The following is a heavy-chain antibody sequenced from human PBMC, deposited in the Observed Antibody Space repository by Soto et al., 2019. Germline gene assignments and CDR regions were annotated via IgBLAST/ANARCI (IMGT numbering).Heavy chain of an antibody. V-gene: IGHV1-3*01. CDR1: GYTFTSYA. CDR2: INAGNGNT. Sequence: ASVKVSCKASGYTFTSYAMHWVRQAPGQRLEWMGWINAGNGNTKYSQKFQGRVTITRDTSASTAYMELSSLRSEDTAVYYCASLYSSGWYSDYYYYMDVWDKGTTVTVSS. D-gene: IGHD6-19*01. J-gene: IGHJ6*03. CDR3: ASLYSSGWYSDYYYYMDV.